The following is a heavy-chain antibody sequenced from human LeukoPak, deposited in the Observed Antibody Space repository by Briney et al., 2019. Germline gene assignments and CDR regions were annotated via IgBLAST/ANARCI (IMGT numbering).Heavy chain of an antibody. CDR2: FDPEDGER. J-gene: IGHJ3*02. V-gene: IGHV1-24*01. Sequence: ASVKVSCKVSGYTLTELSIHWVRQAPGKGLEWMGGFDPEDGERIDVQTFQGRVTMTEDTSTNTAYMELRSLRSEDTAVYYCATGGAFDIWGQGTMVTVSS. CDR3: ATGGAFDI. CDR1: GYTLTELS. D-gene: IGHD6-25*01.